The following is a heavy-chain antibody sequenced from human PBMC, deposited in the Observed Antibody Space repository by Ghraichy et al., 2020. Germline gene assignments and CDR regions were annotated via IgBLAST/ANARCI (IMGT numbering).Heavy chain of an antibody. Sequence: GGSLRLSCAASGFTFSSYSMNWVRQAPGKGLEWVLYISSSSSTIYYADSVKGRFTISRDNAKNSLYLQMNSLRDEDTAVYYCARELITMVRRVICYYGMDVWGQGTTVTVSS. CDR3: ARELITMVRRVICYYGMDV. CDR2: ISSSSSTI. J-gene: IGHJ6*02. V-gene: IGHV3-48*02. CDR1: GFTFSSYS. D-gene: IGHD3-10*01.